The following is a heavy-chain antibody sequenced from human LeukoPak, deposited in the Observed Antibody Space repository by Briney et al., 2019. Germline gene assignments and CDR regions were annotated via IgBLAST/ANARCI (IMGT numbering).Heavy chain of an antibody. CDR2: IYTSGST. J-gene: IGHJ4*02. Sequence: KPSETLSLTCTVSGGSISSYYWSWIRQPAGKGLEWIGRIYTSGSTNYNPSLKSRVTISVDTSKNQFSLKLSSVTAADTAVYYCARGAVVAATFPFDYWGQGTLVTVSS. D-gene: IGHD2-15*01. V-gene: IGHV4-4*07. CDR3: ARGAVVAATFPFDY. CDR1: GGSISSYY.